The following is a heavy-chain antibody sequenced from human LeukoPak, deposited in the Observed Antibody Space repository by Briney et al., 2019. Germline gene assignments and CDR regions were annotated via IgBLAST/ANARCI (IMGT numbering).Heavy chain of an antibody. CDR1: EFTVSSNY. J-gene: IGHJ4*02. V-gene: IGHV3-23*01. D-gene: IGHD6-19*01. Sequence: PGGSLRLSCAASEFTVSSNYMSWVRQAPGKGLEWVSVISGSGGSTYYADSVKGRFTISRDNSKNTLYLQMNSLRAEDTAVYYCAKDRTAVAGTDFDYWGQGTLVTVSS. CDR2: ISGSGGST. CDR3: AKDRTAVAGTDFDY.